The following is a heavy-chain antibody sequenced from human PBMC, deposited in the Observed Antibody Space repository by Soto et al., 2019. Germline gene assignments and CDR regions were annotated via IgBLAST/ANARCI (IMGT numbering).Heavy chain of an antibody. CDR1: GFTFSDYY. CDR3: ARSDGYSSGWYFEYYFDY. V-gene: IGHV3-11*01. J-gene: IGHJ4*02. CDR2: ISRSGSTI. D-gene: IGHD6-19*01. Sequence: PGGSLRLSCAASGFTFSDYYMSWIRQAPGKGLEWVSYISRSGSTIYYADSVKGRFTISRDNAKNSLYLQMNSLRAEDTAVYYCARSDGYSSGWYFEYYFDYWGQGNLVTVSS.